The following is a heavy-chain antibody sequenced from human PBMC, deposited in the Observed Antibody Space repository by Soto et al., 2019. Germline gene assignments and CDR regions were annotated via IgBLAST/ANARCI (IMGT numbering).Heavy chain of an antibody. V-gene: IGHV3-30-3*01. J-gene: IGHJ6*02. D-gene: IGHD5-12*01. CDR3: AREYESGRNSGYEDYYYYYGMDV. CDR1: GFTFSSYA. CDR2: ISYDGSNK. Sequence: GGSLRLSCAASGFTFSSYAMHWVRQAPGKGLEWVAVISYDGSNKYYADSVKGRFTISRDNSKNTLYLQMNSLRAEDTAVYYCAREYESGRNSGYEDYYYYYGMDVWGQGTTVTVSS.